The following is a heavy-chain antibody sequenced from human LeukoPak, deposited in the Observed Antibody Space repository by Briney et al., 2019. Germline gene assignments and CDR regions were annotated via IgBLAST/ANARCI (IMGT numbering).Heavy chain of an antibody. V-gene: IGHV3-48*01. CDR1: GFTFSSHS. Sequence: PGGSLRLSCAASGFTFSSHSMNWVRRAPGKGLEWLSYITSSSNLIYYADSVKGRFTTSRDNAKNLVYLQMNSLRAEDTAVYYCARVGLLHNPMDYWGRGTLLTVSS. J-gene: IGHJ4*02. CDR3: ARVGLLHNPMDY. D-gene: IGHD1-7*01. CDR2: ITSSSNLI.